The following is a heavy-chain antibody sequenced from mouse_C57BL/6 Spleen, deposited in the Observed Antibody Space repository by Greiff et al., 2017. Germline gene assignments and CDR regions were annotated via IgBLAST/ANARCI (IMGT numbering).Heavy chain of an antibody. CDR1: GYTFTSYW. V-gene: IGHV1-7*01. CDR2: INPSSGYT. CDR3: ARETGTFLDD. D-gene: IGHD4-1*01. Sequence: QVQLKESGAELAKPGASVKLSCKASGYTFTSYWMHWVKQRPGQGLEWIGYINPSSGYTKYNQKFKDKATLTADKSSSTASMQLSSLTYEDSAGYSGARETGTFLDDWGQGTTLTVSS. J-gene: IGHJ2*01.